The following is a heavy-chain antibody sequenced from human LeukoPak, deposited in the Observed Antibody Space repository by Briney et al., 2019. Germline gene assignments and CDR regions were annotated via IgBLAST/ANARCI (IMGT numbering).Heavy chain of an antibody. V-gene: IGHV1-69*06. CDR3: ATHYDILTGRFDY. Sequence: SVKVSCKASGGTFSSYAISWVRQAPGQGLEWMGGIIPIFGTANYAQKFQGRVTITADKSTSTTYMELSSLRSEDTAVYYCATHYDILTGRFDYWGQGTLVTVSS. CDR1: GGTFSSYA. J-gene: IGHJ4*02. CDR2: IIPIFGTA. D-gene: IGHD3-9*01.